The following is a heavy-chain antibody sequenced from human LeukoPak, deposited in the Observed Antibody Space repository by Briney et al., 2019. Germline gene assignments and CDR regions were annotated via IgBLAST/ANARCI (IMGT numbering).Heavy chain of an antibody. V-gene: IGHV3-43*02. D-gene: IGHD3-3*01. CDR2: ISGGSDST. CDR1: GFTFDDYA. J-gene: IGHJ4*02. Sequence: GGPLRLSCAASGFTFDDYAMHWARQAPGKGLEWIFLISGGSDSTYYADSVWGRFTISRDNSKNSQYLQMNRLRTEDTALYYCAKVWSGTRGYFDYWGQGTLVTVSS. CDR3: AKVWSGTRGYFDY.